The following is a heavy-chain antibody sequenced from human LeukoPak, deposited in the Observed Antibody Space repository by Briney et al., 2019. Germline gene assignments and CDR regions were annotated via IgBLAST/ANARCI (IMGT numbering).Heavy chain of an antibody. J-gene: IGHJ4*02. V-gene: IGHV4-34*01. CDR1: GWSFSGYY. Sequence: SETLSLTCGVYGWSFSGYYWSWIRQPPGKGLEWIGDINHSGGTNSNPSLKSRVTISVDTSKNQLSLKLSSVTAADTAVYYCARGWGTPRYYFDYWGQGTLVTVSS. D-gene: IGHD1/OR15-1a*01. CDR2: INHSGGT. CDR3: ARGWGTPRYYFDY.